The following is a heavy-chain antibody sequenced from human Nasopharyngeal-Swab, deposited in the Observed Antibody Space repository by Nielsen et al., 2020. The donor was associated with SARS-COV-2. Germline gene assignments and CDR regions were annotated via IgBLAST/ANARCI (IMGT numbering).Heavy chain of an antibody. CDR3: ARYCSSTSCYRTSAFDI. J-gene: IGHJ3*02. CDR2: ISSSSSII. CDR1: GFTFSSYS. V-gene: IGHV3-48*02. Sequence: GESLKISCAASGFTFSSYSMNWVRQAPGKGLEWVSYISSSSSIIYYADSVKGRFTISRDNAKNSLYLQMNSLRDEDTAVYYCARYCSSTSCYRTSAFDIWGQGTMVTVSS. D-gene: IGHD2-2*01.